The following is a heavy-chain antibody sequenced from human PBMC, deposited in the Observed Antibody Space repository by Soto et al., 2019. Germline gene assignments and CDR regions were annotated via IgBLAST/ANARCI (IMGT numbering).Heavy chain of an antibody. Sequence: SETLSLTCTVSGGSIISGGYYWSWIRQHPGKGLEWIGYIYYSGSTYYNPSLKSRVTISVDTSKNQFSLKLSSVTAADTAVYYCARDKFTGGDYVRGAFDIWGQGTMVTVSS. CDR3: ARDKFTGGDYVRGAFDI. CDR2: IYYSGST. J-gene: IGHJ3*02. V-gene: IGHV4-31*03. CDR1: GGSIISGGYY. D-gene: IGHD4-17*01.